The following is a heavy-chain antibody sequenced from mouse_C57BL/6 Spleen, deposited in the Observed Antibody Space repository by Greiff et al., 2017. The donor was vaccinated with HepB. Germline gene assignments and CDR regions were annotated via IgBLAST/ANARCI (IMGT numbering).Heavy chain of an antibody. V-gene: IGHV1-53*01. D-gene: IGHD1-1*01. J-gene: IGHJ4*01. CDR1: GYTFTSYW. CDR3: ARSPYFYGSSYGAMDY. CDR2: INPSNGGT. Sequence: QLQQPGTELVKPGASVKLSCKASGYTFTSYWMHWVKQRPGQGLEWIGNINPSNGGTNYNEKFKSKATLTVDKSSSTAYMQLSSLTSEDSAVYYWARSPYFYGSSYGAMDYWGQGTSVTVSS.